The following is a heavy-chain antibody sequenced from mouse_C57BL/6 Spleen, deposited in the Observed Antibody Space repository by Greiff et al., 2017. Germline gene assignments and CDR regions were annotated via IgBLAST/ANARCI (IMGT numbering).Heavy chain of an antibody. CDR3: ARYGNYRYYFDY. D-gene: IGHD2-1*01. CDR2: INPNNGGT. J-gene: IGHJ2*01. CDR1: GYTFTDYN. V-gene: IGHV1-22*01. Sequence: VQLQQSGPELVKPGASVKMSCKASGYTFTDYNMHWVKQSHGKSLEWIGYINPNNGGTSYNQKFKGKATLTVNKSSSTAYMELRSLTSEDSAVYYCARYGNYRYYFDYWGQGTTLTVSS.